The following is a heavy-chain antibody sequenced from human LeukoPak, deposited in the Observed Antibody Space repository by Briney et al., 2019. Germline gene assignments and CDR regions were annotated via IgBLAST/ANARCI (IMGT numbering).Heavy chain of an antibody. CDR3: VRQYSSGWSYYYGMDV. CDR2: TYYRSKWYN. J-gene: IGHJ6*02. Sequence: SQTLSLTCTISGDSVSSHSAAWHWIRQSPSRGLEWLGRTYYRSKWYNDYPVSVKSRITITPDTSKNHVSLQLNSVTPEDTSVYYCVRQYSSGWSYYYGMDVWGQGTTVTVSS. D-gene: IGHD6-19*01. V-gene: IGHV6-1*01. CDR1: GDSVSSHSAA.